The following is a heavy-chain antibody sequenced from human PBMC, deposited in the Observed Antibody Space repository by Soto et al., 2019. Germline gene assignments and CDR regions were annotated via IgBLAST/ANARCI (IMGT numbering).Heavy chain of an antibody. CDR2: ISAYNGNT. CDR3: ARARNKGIVVVPAAMLDY. CDR1: GYTFTSYG. D-gene: IGHD2-2*01. J-gene: IGHJ4*02. V-gene: IGHV1-18*01. Sequence: ASVKVSCKASGYTFTSYGISWARQAPGQGLEWMGWISAYNGNTNYAQKLQGRVTMTTDTSTSTAYMELRSLRSDDTAVYYCARARNKGIVVVPAAMLDYWGQGTLVTVSS.